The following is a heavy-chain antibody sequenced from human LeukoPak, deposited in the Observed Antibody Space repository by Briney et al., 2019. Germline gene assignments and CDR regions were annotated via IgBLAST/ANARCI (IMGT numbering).Heavy chain of an antibody. Sequence: ASVKVSCKASGGTFSSYAINWVRQAPGQGLEWMGWINPNSGGTNYAQKFQGRVTMTRDTSISTAYMELSRLRSDDTAVYYCAREEGRGYWGQGTLVTVSS. D-gene: IGHD3-10*01. V-gene: IGHV1-2*02. J-gene: IGHJ4*02. CDR2: INPNSGGT. CDR1: GGTFSSYA. CDR3: AREEGRGY.